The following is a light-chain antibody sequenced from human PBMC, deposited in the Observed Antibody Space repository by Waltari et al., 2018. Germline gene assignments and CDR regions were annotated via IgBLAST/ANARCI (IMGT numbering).Light chain of an antibody. CDR3: LQHDKCPYT. CDR1: QYSDDD. J-gene: IGKJ2*01. V-gene: IGKV5-2*01. CDR2: EAT. Sequence: ETTLTPSQAFISATPGDNAHISCKASQYSDDDMNWYQQKPGEATTFIIQEATTLAPGIPARFSGSGSGTDFTLTINNLESEDAAYYFCLQHDKCPYTFGQGTKLEIK.